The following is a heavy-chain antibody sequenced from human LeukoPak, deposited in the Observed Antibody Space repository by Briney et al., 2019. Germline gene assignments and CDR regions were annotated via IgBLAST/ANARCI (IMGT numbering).Heavy chain of an antibody. V-gene: IGHV1-8*03. CDR1: GYTFTSYD. CDR2: MNPNSGNT. CDR3: ARGLGYCSSTSCLDAFDI. Sequence: ASVKVSCKASGYTFTSYDINWVRQGPGQGLEWMGWMNPNSGNTGYAQKFQGRVTITRNTSMSTAYMELSSLRSEDTAVYYCARGLGYCSSTSCLDAFDIWGQGTMVTVSS. J-gene: IGHJ3*02. D-gene: IGHD2-2*01.